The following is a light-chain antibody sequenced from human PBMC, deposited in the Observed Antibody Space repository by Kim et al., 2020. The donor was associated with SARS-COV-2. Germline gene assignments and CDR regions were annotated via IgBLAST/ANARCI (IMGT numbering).Light chain of an antibody. CDR2: KAS. V-gene: IGKV1-5*03. Sequence: DIQMTQSPSTLSASVGDRVTITCRASQSISSRLAWYQQKPGKAPKLLIYKASSLESGVPSRFSGSGSGTEFTLTISSLQPDDFATYYCQQYNGYSRTFGQGTKVDIK. CDR1: QSISSR. CDR3: QQYNGYSRT. J-gene: IGKJ1*01.